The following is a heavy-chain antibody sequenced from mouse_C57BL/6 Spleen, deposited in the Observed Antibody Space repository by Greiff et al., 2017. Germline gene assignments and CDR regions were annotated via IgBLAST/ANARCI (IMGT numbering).Heavy chain of an antibody. J-gene: IGHJ3*01. CDR3: ARTMVTTRSFAY. CDR1: GYTFNDYN. CDR2: INPNNGGT. V-gene: IGHV1-18*01. Sequence: EVQLQHSGPELVKPGASVKIPCKASGYTFNDYNMDWVKQSHGKSLEWIGDINPNNGGTIYNQKFKGKATLTVAKSSSTAYMQLRSLTSEDTAVYYCARTMVTTRSFAYWGQGTLVTVSA. D-gene: IGHD2-2*01.